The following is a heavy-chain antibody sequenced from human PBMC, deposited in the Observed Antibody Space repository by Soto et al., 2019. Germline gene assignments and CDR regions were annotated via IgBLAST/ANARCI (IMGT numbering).Heavy chain of an antibody. Sequence: GGSLRLSCAASGFTFSNAWMNWVRQAPGKGLEWVGRIKSKTDGGTTDYAAPVKGRFTISRDDSKNTLYLQMNSLKTEDTAVYYCTTGPYSYYDSSGYYSDAFXIWGQGTMVTVSS. CDR3: TTGPYSYYDSSGYYSDAFXI. CDR1: GFTFSNAW. CDR2: IKSKTDGGTT. J-gene: IGHJ3*02. D-gene: IGHD3-22*01. V-gene: IGHV3-15*07.